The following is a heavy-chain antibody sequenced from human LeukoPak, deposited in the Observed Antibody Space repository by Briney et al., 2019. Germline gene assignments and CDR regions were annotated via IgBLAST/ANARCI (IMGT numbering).Heavy chain of an antibody. CDR2: IYFNGNT. J-gene: IGHJ4*02. D-gene: IGHD2-2*01. V-gene: IGHV4-59*08. CDR3: ARHDSTSWYNYFDY. Sequence: SETLSLICTVSGASISSYYWSWIRQPPGKGLEWIGYIYFNGNTNYNPSLESRGTMSVETSKNQFSLKLSSVTAADTAMYYCARHDSTSWYNYFDYWGQGILVTVSS. CDR1: GASISSYY.